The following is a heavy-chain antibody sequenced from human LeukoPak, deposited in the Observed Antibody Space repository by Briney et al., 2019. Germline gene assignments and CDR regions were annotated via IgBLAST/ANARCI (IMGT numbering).Heavy chain of an antibody. CDR2: IYYSGST. CDR1: GGSISSSSYY. V-gene: IGHV4-39*01. D-gene: IGHD3-22*01. J-gene: IGHJ4*02. Sequence: PSETLSLTCTVSGGSISSSSYYWGWIRQPPGKGLEWIGSIYYSGSTYYNPSLKSRVTISVDTSKNQFSLKLSSVTAADTAVYYCARQGVYDSSGYPDYFDYWGQGTLVTVSS. CDR3: ARQGVYDSSGYPDYFDY.